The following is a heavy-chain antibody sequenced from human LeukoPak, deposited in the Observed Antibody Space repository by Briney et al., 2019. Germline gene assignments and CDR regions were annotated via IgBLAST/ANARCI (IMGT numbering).Heavy chain of an antibody. V-gene: IGHV4-59*01. CDR1: GGSISSYY. J-gene: IGHJ4*02. D-gene: IGHD6-19*01. CDR2: IYYSGST. CDR3: ARGAGSGWYFFDY. Sequence: SETLSLTCTGSGGSISSYYWSWIRQPPGKGLEWIGYIYYSGSTNYNPSLKSRVTISVDTSKNQFSLKLSSVTAADTAVYYCARGAGSGWYFFDYWGQGTLVTVSS.